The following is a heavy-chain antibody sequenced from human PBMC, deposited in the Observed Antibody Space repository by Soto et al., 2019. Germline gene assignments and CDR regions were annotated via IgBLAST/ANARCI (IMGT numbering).Heavy chain of an antibody. CDR3: AFSSLLHFARSPVDY. V-gene: IGHV4-59*01. CDR1: GGSMSSYY. Sequence: SETLSLSCTVSGGSMSSYYWSWIRQPPGKGLEWIGYIYYSGSTNYNPSLKSRVTISVDTSKKQFSPKLSSVTAADTAVYYCAFSSLLHFARSPVDYWGQGTLGTLSS. J-gene: IGHJ4*02. CDR2: IYYSGST. D-gene: IGHD3-9*01.